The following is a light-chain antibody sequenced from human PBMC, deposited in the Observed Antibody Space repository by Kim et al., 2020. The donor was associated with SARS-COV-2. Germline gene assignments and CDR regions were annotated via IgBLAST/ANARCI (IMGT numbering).Light chain of an antibody. Sequence: PAFISCSSSQSLAYSDGNIYLNWFHQRPGQSPRRLIYKVSKLDSGVPDRFSGSGSGTDFTLQISRVEAEDVGVYYCMQGTHWPFTFGPGTKVDIK. CDR2: KVS. V-gene: IGKV2-30*01. CDR3: MQGTHWPFT. J-gene: IGKJ3*01. CDR1: QSLAYSDGNIY.